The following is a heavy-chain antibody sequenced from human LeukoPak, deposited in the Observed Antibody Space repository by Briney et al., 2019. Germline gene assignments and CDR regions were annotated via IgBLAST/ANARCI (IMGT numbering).Heavy chain of an antibody. CDR2: IYYSGST. J-gene: IGHJ5*02. CDR3: ARWYCSGGSCYRRLRFDP. CDR1: GGSISSYY. D-gene: IGHD2-15*01. V-gene: IGHV4-59*08. Sequence: SETLSLTCTVSGGSISSYYWSWIRRPPGKGLEWIGYIYYSGSTNYNPSLKSRVTISVDTSKNQFSLKLSSVTAADTAVYYCARWYCSGGSCYRRLRFDPWGQGTLVTVSS.